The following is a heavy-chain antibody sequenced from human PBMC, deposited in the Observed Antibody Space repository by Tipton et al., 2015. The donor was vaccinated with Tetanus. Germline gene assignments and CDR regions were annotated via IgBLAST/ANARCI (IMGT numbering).Heavy chain of an antibody. CDR1: GVSISSGDYC. D-gene: IGHD7-27*01. Sequence: TLSLTCTVSGVSISSGDYCWSWIRQPPGKGLEWIAYIYQNGDANYNPSLQSRVSISVDTSKNQFSLKVRSVTTADTAVYYCARERLDWGTNDALNIWGQGTMVTVSS. CDR3: ARERLDWGTNDALNI. V-gene: IGHV4-61*08. J-gene: IGHJ3*02. CDR2: IYQNGDA.